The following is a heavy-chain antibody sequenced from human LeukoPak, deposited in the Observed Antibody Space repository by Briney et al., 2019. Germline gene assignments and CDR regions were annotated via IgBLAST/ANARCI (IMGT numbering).Heavy chain of an antibody. J-gene: IGHJ4*02. CDR1: GFTFSSYA. CDR2: INGSGGST. D-gene: IGHD6-19*01. CDR3: VKDQREAYRSGWSRDFDY. Sequence: GGSLRLSCAASGFTFSSYAMSWVRQAPGKGLEWVSDINGSGGSTYYADSVKGRFTISRDNSKNTLYLQVNSLRVEDTAVYYCVKDQREAYRSGWSRDFDYWGQGTLVTVSS. V-gene: IGHV3-23*01.